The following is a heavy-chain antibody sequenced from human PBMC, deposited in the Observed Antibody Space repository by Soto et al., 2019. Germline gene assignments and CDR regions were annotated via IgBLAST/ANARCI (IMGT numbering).Heavy chain of an antibody. V-gene: IGHV4-59*08. CDR1: GGSISSYY. D-gene: IGHD2-15*01. J-gene: IGHJ4*02. Sequence: PSETLSLTCTVSGGSISSYYWSWIRQPPGKGLEWIGYIYYSGSTNYNPSLKSRVTISVDTSKNQFSLKLSSVTAADTAAYYCARQGSTGRVVAATTPFDYWGQGTLVTVS. CDR3: ARQGSTGRVVAATTPFDY. CDR2: IYYSGST.